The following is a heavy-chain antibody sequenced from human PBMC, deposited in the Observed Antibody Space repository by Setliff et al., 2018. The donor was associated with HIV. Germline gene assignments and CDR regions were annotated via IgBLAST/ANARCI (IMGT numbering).Heavy chain of an antibody. CDR3: AADPMYYYDDRGFHY. J-gene: IGHJ1*01. CDR1: GDTFTGHA. CDR2: IIPMFGTG. D-gene: IGHD3-22*01. V-gene: IGHV1-69*05. Sequence: SVKVSCKISGDTFTGHAIVWVRQAPGQGLEWMGGIIPMFGTGFYAQKFQGRVTITTDESRSTAYMELSSLSSEDTAVYYCAADPMYYYDDRGFHYWGQGTLVTVSS.